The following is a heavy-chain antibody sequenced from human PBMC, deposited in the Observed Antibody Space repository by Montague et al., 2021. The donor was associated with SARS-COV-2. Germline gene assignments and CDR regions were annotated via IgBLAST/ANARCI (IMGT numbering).Heavy chain of an antibody. V-gene: IGHV6-1*01. CDR2: TYYRSKWYN. CDR1: GDSVSSNSAT. J-gene: IGHJ6*02. Sequence: CAISGDSVSSNSATWNWFRQSPSRGLDWLGRTYYRSKWYNDYAVSVRGLVTINPDTSKNQFSLQLNSVTPEDTAIYYCTSGREGNYNVMDVWGQGTTVTVSS. D-gene: IGHD3-10*01. CDR3: TSGREGNYNVMDV.